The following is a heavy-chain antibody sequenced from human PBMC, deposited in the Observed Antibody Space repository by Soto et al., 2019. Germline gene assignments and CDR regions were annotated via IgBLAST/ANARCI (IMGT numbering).Heavy chain of an antibody. D-gene: IGHD3-16*02. V-gene: IGHV3-9*01. CDR3: AKVLRFGELSFTWFDP. J-gene: IGHJ5*02. CDR2: ISWNSGSI. CDR1: GFTFDDYA. Sequence: EVQLVESGGGLVQPGRSLRLSCAASGFTFDDYAMHWDRQAPGKGLEWVSGISWNSGSIGYADSVKGRFTISRDNAKNSLYLQMNSLRAEDTALYYCAKVLRFGELSFTWFDPWGQGTLVTVSS.